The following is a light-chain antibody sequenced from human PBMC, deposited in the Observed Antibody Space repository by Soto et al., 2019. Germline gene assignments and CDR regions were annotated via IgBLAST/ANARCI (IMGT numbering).Light chain of an antibody. V-gene: IGKV3-11*01. Sequence: EVVLTQSPATLSLSPGQRATLSCRASHSVGTNLMWYQQKPGQPPRRLIPYASTRATGIPGRFSGGGSGTDFTLAISSLEPEDFAVYFLQQRNDWLSFGGGTKGEI. CDR1: HSVGTN. CDR2: YAS. CDR3: QQRNDWLS. J-gene: IGKJ4*01.